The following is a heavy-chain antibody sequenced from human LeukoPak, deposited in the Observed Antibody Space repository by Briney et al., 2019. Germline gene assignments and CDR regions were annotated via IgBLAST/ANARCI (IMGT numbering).Heavy chain of an antibody. CDR2: ISSNGGST. Sequence: PGGSLRLSCAASGFTFSSYAMHWVRQAPGKGLEYVSAISSNGGSTYYANSVKGRFTISRDNSKNTLYLQMGSLRAEDMAVYYCARAVFPDSFDYWGQGTLVTVSS. J-gene: IGHJ4*02. CDR3: ARAVFPDSFDY. CDR1: GFTFSSYA. V-gene: IGHV3-64*01. D-gene: IGHD1-14*01.